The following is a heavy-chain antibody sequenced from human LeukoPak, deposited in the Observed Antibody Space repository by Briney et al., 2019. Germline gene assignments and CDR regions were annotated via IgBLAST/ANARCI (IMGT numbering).Heavy chain of an antibody. V-gene: IGHV3-48*01. Sequence: LSGGSLRPSCAASGFDFNAAWITWVRQAPGKGLEWVSYISSSSSARYYADSVKGRFTISRDDARNSLYLQMDSLGAEDTAVYYCVRDKASDSGDSHFDYWGHGALVTVSS. CDR3: VRDKASDSGDSHFDY. J-gene: IGHJ4*01. CDR1: GFDFNAAW. CDR2: ISSSSSAR. D-gene: IGHD4-17*01.